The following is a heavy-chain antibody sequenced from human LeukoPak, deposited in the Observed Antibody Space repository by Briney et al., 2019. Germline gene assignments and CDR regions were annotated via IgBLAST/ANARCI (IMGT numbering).Heavy chain of an antibody. CDR2: INPSGGST. J-gene: IGHJ4*02. D-gene: IGHD3-22*01. CDR3: ARFNDSSGLDY. CDR1: GGTFSSYA. V-gene: IGHV1-46*01. Sequence: PLASVKVSCKASGGTFSSYAISWVRQAPGQGLEWMGIINPSGGSTSYAQKFQGRVTMTRDTSTSTVYMELSSLRSEDTAVYYCARFNDSSGLDYWGQGTLVTVSS.